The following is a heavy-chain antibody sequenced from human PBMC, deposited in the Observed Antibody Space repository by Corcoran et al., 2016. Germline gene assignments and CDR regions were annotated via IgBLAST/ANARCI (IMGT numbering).Heavy chain of an antibody. J-gene: IGHJ4*02. CDR1: GFTFSSYG. CDR3: AKERDRDYGSGSFLDY. CDR2: ISYDGSNK. D-gene: IGHD3-10*01. Sequence: QVQLVESGGGVVQPGRSLRLSCAASGFTFSSYGMHWVRQAPGTGLEWVAVISYDGSNKYYADSVKGRFTISRDNSKNMLYLQMNSLRAEDTAVYYCAKERDRDYGSGSFLDYWGQGTLVTVSS. V-gene: IGHV3-30*18.